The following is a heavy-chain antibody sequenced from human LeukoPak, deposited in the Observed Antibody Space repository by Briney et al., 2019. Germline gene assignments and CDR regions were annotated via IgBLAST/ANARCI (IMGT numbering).Heavy chain of an antibody. D-gene: IGHD3-22*01. CDR2: FDPEDGET. V-gene: IGHV1-24*01. CDR3: ATDNYYDSIGGFDY. Sequence: ASVKVSFKVSGYTLTELSMHWVRQAPGKGLEWMGGFDPEDGETIYAQKFQGRVTMTEDTSTDTAYMELSSLRSEDTAVYYCATDNYYDSIGGFDYWGQGTLVTVSS. CDR1: GYTLTELS. J-gene: IGHJ4*02.